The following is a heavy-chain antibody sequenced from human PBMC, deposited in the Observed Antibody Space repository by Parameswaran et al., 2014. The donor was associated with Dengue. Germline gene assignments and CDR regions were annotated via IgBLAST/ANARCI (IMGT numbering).Heavy chain of an antibody. J-gene: IGHJ5*02. CDR2: IYWDDDK. D-gene: IGHD3-10*01. Sequence: WIRQPPGKALEWLALIYWDDDKRYSPSLKSRLTITKDTSKNQVVLTMTNMDPVDTATYYCAHGWFGELLRWFDPWGQGTPVTVSS. CDR3: AHGWFGELLRWFDP. V-gene: IGHV2-5*02.